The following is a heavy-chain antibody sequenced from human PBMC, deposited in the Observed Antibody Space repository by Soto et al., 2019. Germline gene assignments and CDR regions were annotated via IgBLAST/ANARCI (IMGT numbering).Heavy chain of an antibody. V-gene: IGHV3-11*01. CDR1: GFTFSVSF. Sequence: QVQLVESGRGLVKAGGSLRLSCAAFGFTFSVSFMSWSRQTPGKGLEWLSYISGRDGNIYYADSVRGRFTISRDNAKNSVYLQMNSLRAEDTAVYYYAGDQGPNYMAVWGKGTTVTVS. CDR2: ISGRDGNI. CDR3: AGDQGPNYMAV. J-gene: IGHJ6*03.